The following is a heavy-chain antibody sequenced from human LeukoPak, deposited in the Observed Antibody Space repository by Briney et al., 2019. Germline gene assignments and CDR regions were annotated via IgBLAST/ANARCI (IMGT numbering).Heavy chain of an antibody. Sequence: SETLSLTCTVSGGSISIYYSSSIRQPPGKGLEWIGYIYYSGSTNYNPSLKSRVTISVDTSKNQFSLKLSSVTAADTAVYYCASNSGSRGYWGQGTLVTVSS. CDR1: GGSISIYY. CDR2: IYYSGST. CDR3: ASNSGSRGY. D-gene: IGHD1-26*01. J-gene: IGHJ4*02. V-gene: IGHV4-59*01.